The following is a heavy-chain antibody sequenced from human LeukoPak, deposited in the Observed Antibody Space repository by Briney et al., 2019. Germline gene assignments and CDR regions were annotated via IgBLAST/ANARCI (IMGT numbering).Heavy chain of an antibody. CDR2: IYYSGST. J-gene: IGHJ3*02. CDR3: ASLRLGRTVTNDAFDI. CDR1: GGSISSYY. V-gene: IGHV4-59*01. Sequence: SETLSLTCTVSGGSISSYYWSWTRQPPGKGLEWIGYIYYSGSTNYNPSLKSRVTISVDTSKNQFSLKLSSVTAADTAVYYCASLRLGRTVTNDAFDIWGQGTMVTVSS. D-gene: IGHD3-16*01.